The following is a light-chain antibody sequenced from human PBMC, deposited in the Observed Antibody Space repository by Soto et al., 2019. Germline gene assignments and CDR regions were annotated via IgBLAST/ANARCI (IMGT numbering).Light chain of an antibody. V-gene: IGLV2-23*01. Sequence: QSVLTQPASVSGSPGQSITISCTGTSSDVGRYNLVSWYQQHPGKAPKLIIHEDSKRSSGLSNRFSGSKSGNPASLTISGLQAEDEADYYCCSYAGSSTYVFGTGTKLTVL. CDR3: CSYAGSSTYV. CDR2: EDS. J-gene: IGLJ1*01. CDR1: SSDVGRYNL.